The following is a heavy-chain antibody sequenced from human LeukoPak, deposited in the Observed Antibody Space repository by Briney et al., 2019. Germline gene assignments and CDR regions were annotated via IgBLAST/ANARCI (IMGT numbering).Heavy chain of an antibody. J-gene: IGHJ4*02. CDR2: VSSHGNDG. Sequence: GGSLRLSCAVSEFTFSNYAMHWVRQPPGKGLEWVAVVSSHGNDGYYADSVRGRFPISRDNSKNTLYLQIDSLRLEDTAIYYCTRDAYNFNDFDYWGQGTLVTVSS. D-gene: IGHD5-24*01. CDR3: TRDAYNFNDFDY. CDR1: EFTFSNYA. V-gene: IGHV3-30*17.